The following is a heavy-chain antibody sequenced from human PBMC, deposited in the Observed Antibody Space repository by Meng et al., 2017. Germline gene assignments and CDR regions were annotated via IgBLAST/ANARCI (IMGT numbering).Heavy chain of an antibody. J-gene: IGHJ3*02. CDR3: ARNDCSSTSCYAGAFDI. CDR2: IYYSGST. D-gene: IGHD2-2*01. CDR1: GGSISSGGYY. V-gene: IGHV4-31*03. Sequence: QTLSLTCTVSGGSISSGGYYWSWIRQHPGKGLEWIGYIYYSGSTYYNPSLKSRVTISVDTSKNQFSLKLSSVTAADTAVYYCARNDCSSTSCYAGAFDIWGQGTMVTVSS.